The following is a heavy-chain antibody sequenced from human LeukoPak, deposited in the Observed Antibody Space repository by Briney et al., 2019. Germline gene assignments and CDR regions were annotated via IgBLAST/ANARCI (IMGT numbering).Heavy chain of an antibody. CDR3: ARGLIGSAAGFDY. CDR1: DDSISSGRYY. V-gene: IGHV4-61*02. Sequence: SQTLSLTCNVSDDSISSGRYYWNWIRQPAGKGLEWIGRVYSSGSANYNPSLKSRVTISVDTSKNQFSLKLSSVTAADTAVYYCARGLIGSAAGFDYWGQGTLVTVSS. D-gene: IGHD6-13*01. CDR2: VYSSGSA. J-gene: IGHJ4*02.